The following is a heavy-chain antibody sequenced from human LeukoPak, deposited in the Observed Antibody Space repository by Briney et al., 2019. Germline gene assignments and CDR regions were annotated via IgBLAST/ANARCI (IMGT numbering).Heavy chain of an antibody. CDR3: ARVRGGVILD. V-gene: IGHV4-59*01. CDR1: GGSISSYY. J-gene: IGHJ4*02. Sequence: PSETLSLTCTVSGGSISSYYWSWIRQPPGKGLGWIGYIYYSGSTNYNPSLKSRVTISVDTSKNQFSLKLSSVTAADTAVYYCARVRGGVILDWGQGTLVTVSS. CDR2: IYYSGST. D-gene: IGHD3-16*02.